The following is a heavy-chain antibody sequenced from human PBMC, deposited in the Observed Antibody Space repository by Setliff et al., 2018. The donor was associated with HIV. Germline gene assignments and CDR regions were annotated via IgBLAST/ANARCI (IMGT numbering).Heavy chain of an antibody. Sequence: PGGSLRLSCVASGLTFSNCGMHWVRQAPGEGLVWVSRINSDGSSTSYADSVKGRFTVSRDNSKNTLYLQMNSLRGEDTAVYYCSRHLGYCSTTNSCWGQGTPVTVSS. CDR3: SRHLGYCSTTNSC. J-gene: IGHJ4*02. CDR1: GLTFSNCG. D-gene: IGHD2-2*03. CDR2: INSDGSST. V-gene: IGHV3-74*01.